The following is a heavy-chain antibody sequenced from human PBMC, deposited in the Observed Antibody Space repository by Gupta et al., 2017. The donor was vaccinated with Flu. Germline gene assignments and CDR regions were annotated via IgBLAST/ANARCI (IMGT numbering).Heavy chain of an antibody. Sequence: QVQLQQWGAGLLTPSETLSLTCAVYGGSFSGYYWSWIRQPPGKGLEWIGEINHSGSTNYNPSLKSRVTISVDTSKNQFSLKLSSVTAADTAVYYCARGYCSSTSCYTAFDIWGQGTMVTVSS. CDR2: INHSGST. CDR3: ARGYCSSTSCYTAFDI. CDR1: GGSFSGYY. J-gene: IGHJ3*02. D-gene: IGHD2-2*02. V-gene: IGHV4-34*01.